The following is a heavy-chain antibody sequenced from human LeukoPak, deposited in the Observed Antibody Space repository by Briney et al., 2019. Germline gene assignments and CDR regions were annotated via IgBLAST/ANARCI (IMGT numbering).Heavy chain of an antibody. Sequence: GGSLRLSCAASGFTFSTYAMSWVRQAPGKGLEWVSLIGGSDGSTRYADSVKDRFTISRDNSKNTLYLEMNSLRAEDTAVYYCAKDSSSYDWGYMDVWGKGTTVTISS. CDR3: AKDSSSYDWGYMDV. J-gene: IGHJ6*03. CDR1: GFTFSTYA. V-gene: IGHV3-23*01. D-gene: IGHD3-22*01. CDR2: IGGSDGST.